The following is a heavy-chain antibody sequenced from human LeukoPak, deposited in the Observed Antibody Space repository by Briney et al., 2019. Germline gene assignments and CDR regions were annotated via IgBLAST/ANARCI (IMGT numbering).Heavy chain of an antibody. Sequence: SETLSLTCTVSGGSISSYYWSWIRQPPGKGLEWIGYIYYSGSTNYNPSLKSRVTISVDTSKNQFSLKLSSVTAADTAVYYCARQGPLTTAVTTRTNPFDYWGQGTLVTVSS. CDR2: IYYSGST. J-gene: IGHJ4*02. CDR1: GGSISSYY. CDR3: ARQGPLTTAVTTRTNPFDY. V-gene: IGHV4-59*01. D-gene: IGHD4-11*01.